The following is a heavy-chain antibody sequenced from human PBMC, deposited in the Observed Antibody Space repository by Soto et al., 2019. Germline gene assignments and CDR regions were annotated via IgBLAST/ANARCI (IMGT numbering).Heavy chain of an antibody. CDR1: GFTFSSYA. J-gene: IGHJ3*02. D-gene: IGHD3-22*01. CDR2: ISYDGSNK. CDR3: ARVASSGPRDLDAFDI. Sequence: QVQLVESGGGVVQPGRSLRLSCAASGFTFSSYAMHWVRQAPGKGLEWVAVISYDGSNKYYADSVKGRFTISRDNSKNTLDLQMNSLRAEDTAVYYCARVASSGPRDLDAFDIWGQGTMVTVSS. V-gene: IGHV3-30-3*01.